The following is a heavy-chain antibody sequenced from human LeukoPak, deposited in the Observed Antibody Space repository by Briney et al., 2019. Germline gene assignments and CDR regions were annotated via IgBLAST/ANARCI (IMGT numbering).Heavy chain of an antibody. CDR2: IWYDGSNK. CDR1: GFTFSSYS. V-gene: IGHV3-33*08. D-gene: IGHD3-10*01. J-gene: IGHJ4*02. CDR3: ARGRTYVWFGELLEYFDY. Sequence: GGSLRLSCAASGFTFSSYSMNWVRQAPGKGLEWVAVIWYDGSNKYYADSVKGRFTISRDNSKNTLYLQMDSLRAEDTAVYYCARGRTYVWFGELLEYFDYWGQGTLVTVSS.